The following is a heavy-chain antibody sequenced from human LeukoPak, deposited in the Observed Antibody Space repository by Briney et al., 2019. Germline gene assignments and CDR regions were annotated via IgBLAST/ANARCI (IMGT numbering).Heavy chain of an antibody. Sequence: SETLSLTCTVSGGSISTYYWSWIRQPAGKGLEWIGRMYPSGSTTYKPSLKSRVTMSVDTSKKQFSLRLSSVTAADTAVYYCAGSAYYNYMDVWGKGTTVTVSS. CDR1: GGSISTYY. J-gene: IGHJ6*03. V-gene: IGHV4-4*07. D-gene: IGHD3-10*01. CDR2: MYPSGST. CDR3: AGSAYYNYMDV.